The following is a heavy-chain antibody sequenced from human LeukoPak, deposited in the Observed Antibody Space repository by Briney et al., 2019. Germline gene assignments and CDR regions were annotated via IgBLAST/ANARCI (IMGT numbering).Heavy chain of an antibody. D-gene: IGHD3-10*01. CDR1: GFTFSSYS. J-gene: IGHJ4*02. V-gene: IGHV3-21*01. Sequence: GGSLRLSCAASGFTFSSYSMNWDRQAPGKGLEWVSSISSSSSYIYYADSVKGRFTISRDNAKNSLYLQMNSLRAEDTAVYYCARDYYGSGSYYRGDYFDYWGQGTLVTVSS. CDR3: ARDYYGSGSYYRGDYFDY. CDR2: ISSSSSYI.